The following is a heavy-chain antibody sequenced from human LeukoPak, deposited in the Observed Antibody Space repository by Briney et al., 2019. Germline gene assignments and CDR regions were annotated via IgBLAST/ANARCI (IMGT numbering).Heavy chain of an antibody. CDR1: GFTFSSYE. V-gene: IGHV3-48*03. CDR2: ISSSGSTI. CDR3: AREPLLWFGDATGYFDY. J-gene: IGHJ4*02. Sequence: GGSLRLSCAASGFTFSSYEMNWVRQAPGKGLEWVSYISSSGSTIYYADSVKGRFTISRDNAKNSLYLQMNSLRAEDTAVYYCAREPLLWFGDATGYFDYWGQGPWSPSPQ. D-gene: IGHD3-10*01.